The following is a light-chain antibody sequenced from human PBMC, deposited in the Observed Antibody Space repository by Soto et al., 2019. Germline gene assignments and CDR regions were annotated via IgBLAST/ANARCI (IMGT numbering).Light chain of an antibody. CDR2: QVS. J-gene: IGKJ1*01. V-gene: IGKV2-30*01. CDR3: MQGSYWPGT. CDR1: QILVDSAGNTY. Sequence: DVVMTQCPLSLPVTLGQPAAISCRSSQILVDSAGNTYLNWFQQRPGQSPRRLIYQVSNRDSGVPDRFSGSGSGTDFTLKISRVEAEDVGVYYCMQGSYWPGTFGQGTKVEIK.